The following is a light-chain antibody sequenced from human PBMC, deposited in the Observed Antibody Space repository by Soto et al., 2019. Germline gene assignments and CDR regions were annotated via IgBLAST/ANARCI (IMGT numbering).Light chain of an antibody. CDR3: SSFVAGNNYWV. CDR2: EVT. V-gene: IGLV2-8*01. Sequence: QSALTQPPSASGSPGRSVTISCTGTSSDVGGYDYVSWFQQHPGKAPKLIIYEVTKRPSGVPDRFSASKSGNTASLTVSGLQAEDEADYYRSSFVAGNNYWVFGGGTQLTVL. CDR1: SSDVGGYDY. J-gene: IGLJ3*02.